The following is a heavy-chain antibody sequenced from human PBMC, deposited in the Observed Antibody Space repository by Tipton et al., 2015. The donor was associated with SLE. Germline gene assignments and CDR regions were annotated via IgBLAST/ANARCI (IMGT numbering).Heavy chain of an antibody. CDR3: ARVSGGIAYMDV. CDR1: GGSINSYY. D-gene: IGHD6-13*01. J-gene: IGHJ6*03. Sequence: LRLSCTVSGGSINSYYWGWIRQPPGKGLEWIGEIDHFGNTNYNPSLKSRVTVSVDTSKNQFSLKLSSVTAADTAVYYCARVSGGIAYMDVWGKGTTVTFSS. CDR2: IDHFGNT. V-gene: IGHV4-34*01.